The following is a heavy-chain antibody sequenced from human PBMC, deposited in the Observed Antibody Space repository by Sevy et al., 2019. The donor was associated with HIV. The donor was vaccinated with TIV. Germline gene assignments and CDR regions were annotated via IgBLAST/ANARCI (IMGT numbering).Heavy chain of an antibody. CDR1: GGSISSYY. D-gene: IGHD3-22*01. CDR2: IYYSGST. J-gene: IGHJ3*02. Sequence: SETLSLTCTVSGGSISSYYWSWIRQPPGKGLEWIAYIYYSGSTNYNPSLKSRVTISVDTSKNQFSLKLSSVTAADTAVYYCARDAYYYDSSGYDAFDIWGQGTMVTVSS. CDR3: ARDAYYYDSSGYDAFDI. V-gene: IGHV4-59*01.